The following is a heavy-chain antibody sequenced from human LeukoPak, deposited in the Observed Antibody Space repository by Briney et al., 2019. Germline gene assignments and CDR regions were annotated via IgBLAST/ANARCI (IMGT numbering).Heavy chain of an antibody. J-gene: IGHJ4*02. CDR2: ISGSGTTI. CDR1: GFTFSTYW. Sequence: PGGSLRLSCVGSGFTFSTYWMNWVRQAPGKGLEWVSYISGSGTTIYYPDSVKGRFTISRDNAKNSLYLQMNSLRAEDTALYYCAREPPFRDITGTFDFWGQGTLVTVSS. V-gene: IGHV3-48*04. CDR3: AREPPFRDITGTFDF. D-gene: IGHD1-7*01.